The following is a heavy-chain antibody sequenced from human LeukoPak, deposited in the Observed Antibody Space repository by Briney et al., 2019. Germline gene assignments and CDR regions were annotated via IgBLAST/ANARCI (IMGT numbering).Heavy chain of an antibody. D-gene: IGHD1-26*01. CDR1: RFTFSSYW. CDR3: AKDVSIVGATALDY. J-gene: IGHJ4*02. Sequence: PGGSLRLSCAASRFTFSSYWMQWVRQAPGKGLVWVSRIKNDGSVTNYADSVKGRYTISRDNAKNSLYLQMNSLRAEDTALYYCAKDVSIVGATALDYWGQGTLVTVSS. V-gene: IGHV3-74*01. CDR2: IKNDGSVT.